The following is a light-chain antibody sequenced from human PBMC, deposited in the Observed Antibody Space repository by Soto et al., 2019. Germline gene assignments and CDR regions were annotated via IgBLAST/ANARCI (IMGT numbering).Light chain of an antibody. Sequence: DIVMTQSPLSLPVTPGEPASISCRSSQSLLHSNGYNYLDWYLQKPGQSPQLLISLGSNRASGVPDRGSGSGSGTYFALKISSVEAEDVGVYYCMQALQTPYTFGQGTKLEIK. J-gene: IGKJ2*01. CDR1: QSLLHSNGYNY. CDR2: LGS. CDR3: MQALQTPYT. V-gene: IGKV2-28*01.